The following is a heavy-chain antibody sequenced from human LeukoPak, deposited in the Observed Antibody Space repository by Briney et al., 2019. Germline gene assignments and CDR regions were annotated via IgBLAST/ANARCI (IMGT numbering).Heavy chain of an antibody. CDR1: GFTFSSYG. J-gene: IGHJ5*02. CDR3: AKDLSFSLSGARGDWFDP. Sequence: PGGSLRLSCAASGFTFSSYGMHWVRQAPGKGLEWVAVISYDGSNKYYADSVKGRFTISRDNSKNTLYLQMNSLRAEDTAVYYCAKDLSFSLSGARGDWFDPWGQGTLVTVSS. CDR2: ISYDGSNK. D-gene: IGHD1-26*01. V-gene: IGHV3-30*18.